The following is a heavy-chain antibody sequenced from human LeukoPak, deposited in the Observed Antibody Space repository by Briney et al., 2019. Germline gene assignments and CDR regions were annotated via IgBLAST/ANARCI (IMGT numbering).Heavy chain of an antibody. Sequence: GSLRLSCAASGFTFSSYSMNWVRQAPGKGLEWVSSISSSSSYIYYADSVKGRFTISRDNAKNSLYLQMNSLRTEDTAVYYCARFTPLGGSHYAFDIWGQGTMVTVSS. CDR3: ARFTPLGGSHYAFDI. CDR1: GFTFSSYS. V-gene: IGHV3-21*01. CDR2: ISSSSSYI. D-gene: IGHD1-26*01. J-gene: IGHJ3*02.